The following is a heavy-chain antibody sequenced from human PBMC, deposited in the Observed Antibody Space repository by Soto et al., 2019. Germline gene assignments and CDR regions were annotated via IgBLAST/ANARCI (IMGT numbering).Heavy chain of an antibody. D-gene: IGHD2-2*01. J-gene: IGHJ4*02. CDR2: IYYSGST. V-gene: IGHV4-59*01. CDR3: ARITFHQLPLFDY. Sequence: SETLSLTCTVSGGSISSYYWSWIRRPPGKGLEWIGYIYYSGSTNYNPSLKSRVTISVDTSKNQFSLKLSSVTAADTAVYYCARITFHQLPLFDYWGQGTLVTVSS. CDR1: GGSISSYY.